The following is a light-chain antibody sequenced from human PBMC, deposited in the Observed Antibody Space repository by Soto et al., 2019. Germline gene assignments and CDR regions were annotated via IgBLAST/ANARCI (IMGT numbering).Light chain of an antibody. J-gene: IGLJ2*01. V-gene: IGLV4-69*01. CDR3: QTWGTGIPV. Sequence: QPVLTQSPSASASLGASVKLTCTLNSGHTRYAVAWHQQQPEKGPRYLMKLNSDGSHNKGDGIPDRFSGSTSGAERYLTISSLQSDDEADYYCQTWGTGIPVFGGGTKLTVL. CDR1: SGHTRYA. CDR2: LNSDGSH.